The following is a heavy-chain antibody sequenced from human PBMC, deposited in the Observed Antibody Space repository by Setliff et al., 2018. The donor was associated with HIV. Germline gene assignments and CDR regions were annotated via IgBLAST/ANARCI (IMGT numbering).Heavy chain of an antibody. CDR2: IYYSGST. V-gene: IGHV4-61*01. CDR3: ARDGYSSSWYVISGSFDY. CDR1: GDSVSSRSYY. Sequence: SETLSLTCTVSGDSVSSRSYYWSWIRQPPGKGLEWIGYIYYSGSTNYNPSLKSRVTISVDTSKNQFSLKLSSVTAADTAVYYCARDGYSSSWYVISGSFDYWGQGILVTVSS. J-gene: IGHJ4*02. D-gene: IGHD6-13*01.